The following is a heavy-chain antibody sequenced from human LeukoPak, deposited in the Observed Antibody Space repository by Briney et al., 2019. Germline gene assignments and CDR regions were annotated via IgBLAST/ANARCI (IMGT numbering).Heavy chain of an antibody. Sequence: GRFTISRDNAGNSLSLQMNSLRAEDTALYYCARPYVWGCIRSDAFDIWGQGTMVTVSS. D-gene: IGHD3-16*02. J-gene: IGHJ3*02. CDR3: ARPYVWGCIRSDAFDI. V-gene: IGHV3-11*06.